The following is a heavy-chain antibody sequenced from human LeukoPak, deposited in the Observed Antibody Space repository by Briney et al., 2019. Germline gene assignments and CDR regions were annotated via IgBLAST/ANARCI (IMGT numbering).Heavy chain of an antibody. CDR1: GYTFTSYG. CDR3: ARCLWYYDSRGTTYDDY. V-gene: IGHV1-18*01. J-gene: IGHJ4*02. CDR2: INPYNGNT. Sequence: ASVKVSCKASGYTFTSYGIRWVRQAPGQGLEWMGWINPYNGNTNYAQKLQGRVTMTTDTSTSTAYMELRTLRSDDTDVYYCARCLWYYDSRGTTYDDYWGQGTLVTVSS. D-gene: IGHD3-22*01.